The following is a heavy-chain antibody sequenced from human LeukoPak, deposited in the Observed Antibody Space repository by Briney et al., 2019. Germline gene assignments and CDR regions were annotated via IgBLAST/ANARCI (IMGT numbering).Heavy chain of an antibody. CDR1: GGSITTTNW. J-gene: IGHJ4*02. V-gene: IGHV4-4*02. D-gene: IGHD1-26*01. CDR3: TRESGAFSPFGF. CDR2: VHLSGAT. Sequence: SGTLSLTCAVSGGSITTTNWWSWVRRPPGKGLEWIGEVHLSGATNYNPSLESRVSMSIDKSKNHLSLEVTSVTAADTAIYYCTRESGAFSPFGFWGQGTLLTVSS.